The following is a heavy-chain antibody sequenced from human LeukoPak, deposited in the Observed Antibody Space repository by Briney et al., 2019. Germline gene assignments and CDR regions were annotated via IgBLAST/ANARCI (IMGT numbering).Heavy chain of an antibody. Sequence: GGSLRLSCAASGFTFSSYAMSWVRQAPGKGLEWVSAISGSGGSTYYADSVKGRFTISRDNSKNTLYLQMNSLRAEDTAVYYCARSRRQYQLPLLGAPSYGMDVWGQGTTVTVSS. D-gene: IGHD2-2*01. V-gene: IGHV3-23*01. CDR1: GFTFSSYA. CDR3: ARSRRQYQLPLLGAPSYGMDV. J-gene: IGHJ6*02. CDR2: ISGSGGST.